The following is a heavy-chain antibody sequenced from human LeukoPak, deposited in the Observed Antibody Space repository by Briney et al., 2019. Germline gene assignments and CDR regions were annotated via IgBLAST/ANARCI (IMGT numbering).Heavy chain of an antibody. J-gene: IGHJ4*02. D-gene: IGHD6-19*01. V-gene: IGHV4-59*01. Sequence: SETLSLTCTVSGVSISSYYWSWLRQPPGKGLEWIGYIYYSGSTNYNPSLKSRVTISVDTSKNQFSLKLSSVTAADTAVYYCARGAVAGGAYFDYWGQGTLVTVSS. CDR3: ARGAVAGGAYFDY. CDR1: GVSISSYY. CDR2: IYYSGST.